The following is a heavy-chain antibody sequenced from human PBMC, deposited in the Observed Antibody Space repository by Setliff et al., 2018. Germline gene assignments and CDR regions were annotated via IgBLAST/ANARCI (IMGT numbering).Heavy chain of an antibody. Sequence: SVKVSCKASGGTFSSYGISWVRQAPGQGLEWMGGTIPIFGSTNYAQKFQDRVTIITDESTSTAYMELRSLRTEDTAMYYCAREKVVVVSATSYHYYMDVWGKGTTVTVSS. CDR2: TIPIFGST. CDR3: AREKVVVVSATSYHYYMDV. D-gene: IGHD2-15*01. CDR1: GGTFSSYG. J-gene: IGHJ6*03. V-gene: IGHV1-69*05.